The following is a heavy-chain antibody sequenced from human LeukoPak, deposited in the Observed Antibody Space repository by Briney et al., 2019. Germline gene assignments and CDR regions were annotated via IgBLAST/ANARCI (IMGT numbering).Heavy chain of an antibody. D-gene: IGHD1-26*01. CDR2: MNPNSGNT. CDR1: GYTFTSYD. CDR3: ARVRWELLRRGYFDY. J-gene: IGHJ4*02. V-gene: IGHV1-8*01. Sequence: ASVKVSCKASGYTFTSYDINWVRQATGQGLEWMGWMNPNSGNTGYAQKFQGRVTMTRDTSTSTVYMELSSLRSEDTAVYYCARVRWELLRRGYFDYWGQGTLVSVSS.